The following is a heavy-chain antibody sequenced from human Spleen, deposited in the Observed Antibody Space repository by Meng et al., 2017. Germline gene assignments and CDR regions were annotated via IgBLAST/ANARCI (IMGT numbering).Heavy chain of an antibody. Sequence: VERQGSGTGRVKPSGTLSLTFSGSGGSISSNNWWGWFRQPPGKGLEWIGEIYHSGSTNYNPSLKSRVTMSVDKSKNQFSLKLNSVTAADTAVYYCASQVFSGLNWFGPWGQGTLVTVSS. CDR2: IYHSGST. J-gene: IGHJ5*02. CDR1: GGSISSNNW. V-gene: IGHV4-4*02. CDR3: ASQVFSGLNWFGP. D-gene: IGHD3-10*01.